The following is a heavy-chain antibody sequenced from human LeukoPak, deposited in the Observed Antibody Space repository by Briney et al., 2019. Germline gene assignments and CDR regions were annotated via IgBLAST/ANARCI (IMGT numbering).Heavy chain of an antibody. V-gene: IGHV3-30*02. CDR1: GFTFSTYG. J-gene: IGHJ3*02. Sequence: GGSLRLSCAASGFTFSTYGMHWVCQAPGKGLEWVTFIRYDGSNKYYADSVKGRFTISRDNSKNTQYLQMNSLRVEDTAVYYCAKAQGNWYGIYDAFDIWGRGTMVIVSS. CDR3: AKAQGNWYGIYDAFDI. D-gene: IGHD5-12*01. CDR2: IRYDGSNK.